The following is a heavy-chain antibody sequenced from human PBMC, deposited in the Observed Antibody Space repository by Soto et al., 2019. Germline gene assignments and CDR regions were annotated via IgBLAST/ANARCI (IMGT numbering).Heavy chain of an antibody. J-gene: IGHJ3*01. V-gene: IGHV3-23*01. CDR3: AKEDDAWTNGYFDL. CDR1: GFTFSSYD. CDR2: ISGSGVGT. Sequence: EVQLLESGGGLVQPGGTLRLSCAASGFTFSSYDMSWVRQAPGKGLEWVSAISGSGVGTFYAESVKGRFTISRDNSKNTLYVKMNSLRVEDTAIYYCAKEDDAWTNGYFDLWGQGTMVTVSS. D-gene: IGHD2-8*01.